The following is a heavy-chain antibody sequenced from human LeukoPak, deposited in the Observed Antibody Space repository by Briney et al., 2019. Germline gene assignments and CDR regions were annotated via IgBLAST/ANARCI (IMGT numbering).Heavy chain of an antibody. CDR1: GDSVSSNSVT. D-gene: IGHD2-2*01. Sequence: SQTLSLTCAISGDSVSSNSVTWNWIKQSPPGGLEWLGRTYYRSTWYNDYAVSVRGRITVNPDTSKNQFSLHLNSVTPEDTAVYYCARRLTQYDCFDPWGQGILVTVSS. CDR3: ARRLTQYDCFDP. CDR2: TYYRSTWYN. V-gene: IGHV6-1*01. J-gene: IGHJ5*02.